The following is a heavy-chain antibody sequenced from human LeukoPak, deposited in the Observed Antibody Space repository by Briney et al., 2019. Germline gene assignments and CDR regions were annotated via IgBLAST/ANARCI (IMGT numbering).Heavy chain of an antibody. Sequence: SETLPLTCAVYGGSFSGYYWSWIRQPPGKGLEWIGEINHSGSTNYNPSLKSRVTISVDTSKNQFSLKLSSVTAADTAVYYCARTPGRGYGSGSYYDRFDYWGQGTLVTVSS. J-gene: IGHJ4*02. D-gene: IGHD3-10*01. CDR1: GGSFSGYY. CDR3: ARTPGRGYGSGSYYDRFDY. CDR2: INHSGST. V-gene: IGHV4-34*01.